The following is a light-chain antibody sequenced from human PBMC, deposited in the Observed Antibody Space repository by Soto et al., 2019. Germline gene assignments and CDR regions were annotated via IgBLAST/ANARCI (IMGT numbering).Light chain of an antibody. V-gene: IGKV3-20*01. CDR1: QSVRSNC. CDR2: GAS. J-gene: IGKJ1*01. Sequence: IVLTQSPGTLSLSPGERATLSCRASQSVRSNCLAWYQQKPGQAPRLLIYGASSRATGIPDRFSGSGSGTDFSLTISSLEPEDFAVYYCQQYGSSPQTFGQGTKVEIK. CDR3: QQYGSSPQT.